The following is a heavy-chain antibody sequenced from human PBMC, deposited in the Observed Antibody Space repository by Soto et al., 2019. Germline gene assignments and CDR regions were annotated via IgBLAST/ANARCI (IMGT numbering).Heavy chain of an antibody. Sequence: PSETLSLTCTVSGGSVNNGNYYWSWIRQPPGKELEWIGYVYYTGSTYSNPSLKSRLTLTIDTSKNQFSLNLTSVTAADTAVYYCARDLRVVRGLSGLLNWFDPWGQGALVTVSS. CDR3: ARDLRVVRGLSGLLNWFDP. CDR2: VYYTGST. CDR1: GGSVNNGNYY. D-gene: IGHD3-10*01. J-gene: IGHJ5*02. V-gene: IGHV4-61*01.